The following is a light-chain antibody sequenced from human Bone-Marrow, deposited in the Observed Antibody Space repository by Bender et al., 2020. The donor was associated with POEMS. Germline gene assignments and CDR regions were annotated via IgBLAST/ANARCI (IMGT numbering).Light chain of an antibody. J-gene: IGLJ3*02. CDR1: SSNTGSGYD. CDR2: GYN. CDR3: QSYDISLSGYWV. V-gene: IGLV1-40*01. Sequence: QSVLPQPPSVSGAPGQRVTISCTGSSSNTGSGYDINWYQHLPGTAPKLLIYGYNNRPSGVPDRFSGSKSGTSASLAITGLQPEDEAYYYCQSYDISLSGYWVFGGGTKLTVL.